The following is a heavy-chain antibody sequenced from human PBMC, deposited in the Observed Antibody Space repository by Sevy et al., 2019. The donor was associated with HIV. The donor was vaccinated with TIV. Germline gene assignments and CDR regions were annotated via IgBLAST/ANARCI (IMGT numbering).Heavy chain of an antibody. CDR2: ISYDAVNK. J-gene: IGHJ1*01. CDR1: GFTFNRYS. Sequence: GGSLRLSCAASGFTFNRYSMHWVRQAPGKGLEWVATISYDAVNKHYADSVRGRFTISRDNFQNWLFLQMNSLRTEDTAMYYCALERLSSDVAEYFQNWGQGTLVTVSS. CDR3: ALERLSSDVAEYFQN. D-gene: IGHD1-1*01. V-gene: IGHV3-30-3*01.